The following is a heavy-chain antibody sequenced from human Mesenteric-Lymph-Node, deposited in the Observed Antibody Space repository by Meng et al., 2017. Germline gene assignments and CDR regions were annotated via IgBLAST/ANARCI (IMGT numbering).Heavy chain of an antibody. Sequence: ASVKVSCKASGYIFTNYYMHWVRQAPGQGLEWMGVINCHGGSTTYAQKFQGRVTMTRDTSTSTVYMELSSLRSDDTAVYYCARQTVIYGADAFEMWGQGTMVTVSS. CDR1: GYIFTNYY. CDR2: INCHGGST. CDR3: ARQTVIYGADAFEM. V-gene: IGHV1-46*01. J-gene: IGHJ3*02. D-gene: IGHD4-17*01.